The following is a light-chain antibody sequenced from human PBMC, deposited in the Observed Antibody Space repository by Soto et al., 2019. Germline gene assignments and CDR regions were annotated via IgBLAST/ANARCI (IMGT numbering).Light chain of an antibody. J-gene: IGKJ3*01. CDR2: AAS. Sequence: DIQMTQSPSSLSASIGARVTITCRASQDIYNFLAWFQQKPGQAPKSLIYAASRLQSGVPSRISGSGSGTEFVLTITILQPDDFATYYWQQYHTYPPTFGPGTKLD. V-gene: IGKV1-16*01. CDR3: QQYHTYPPT. CDR1: QDIYNF.